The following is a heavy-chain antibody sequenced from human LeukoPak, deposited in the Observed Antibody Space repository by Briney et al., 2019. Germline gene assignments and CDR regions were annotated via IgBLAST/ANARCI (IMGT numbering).Heavy chain of an antibody. D-gene: IGHD2-8*01. J-gene: IGHJ5*02. V-gene: IGHV1-8*01. Sequence: ASVKVSCKASGYTFTSYDINWVRQATGQGLEWMGWMNPNSGNTGYAQKFQGRVTMTRNTPISTAYMELSSLRSEDTAVYYCARYCTNGVCPNNWFDPWGQGTLVTVSS. CDR3: ARYCTNGVCPNNWFDP. CDR1: GYTFTSYD. CDR2: MNPNSGNT.